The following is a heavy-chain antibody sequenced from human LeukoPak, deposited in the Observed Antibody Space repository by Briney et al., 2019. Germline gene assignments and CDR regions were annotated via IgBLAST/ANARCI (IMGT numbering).Heavy chain of an antibody. D-gene: IGHD1-26*01. CDR1: GFTLSSYS. Sequence: GGSLRLSCATSGFTLSSYSMNWVRQAPGKGLEWVSSISSSSSYIYYADSVKGRFTISRDNAKNSLYLQMNSLRAEDTAVYYCARVRGLRGSYVDYWGQGTLVTVSS. CDR2: ISSSSSYI. CDR3: ARVRGLRGSYVDY. J-gene: IGHJ4*02. V-gene: IGHV3-21*01.